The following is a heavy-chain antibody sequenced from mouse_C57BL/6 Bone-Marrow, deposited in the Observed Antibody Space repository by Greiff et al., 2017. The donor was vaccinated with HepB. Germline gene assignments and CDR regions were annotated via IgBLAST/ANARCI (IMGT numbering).Heavy chain of an antibody. CDR3: ARHEEGYYYGSSYRYYAMDY. CDR1: GYTFTEYT. D-gene: IGHD1-1*01. Sequence: QVQLQQSGAELVKPGASVKLCCKASGYTFTEYTIHWVKQRSGQGLEWIGWFYPGSGSIKYNEKFKDKATLTADKSSSTVYMELSRLTSEDSAVYFCARHEEGYYYGSSYRYYAMDYWGQGTSVTVSS. CDR2: FYPGSGSI. J-gene: IGHJ4*01. V-gene: IGHV1-62-2*01.